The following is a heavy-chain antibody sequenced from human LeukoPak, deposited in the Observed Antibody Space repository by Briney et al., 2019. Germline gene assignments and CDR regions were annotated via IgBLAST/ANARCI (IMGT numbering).Heavy chain of an antibody. V-gene: IGHV3-7*01. Sequence: PGGSLRLSCAASGFTFSRHWMSWVRQARGKGLGWVANIRQDGGKTYYVDSVKGRFTISRDNAQNSLYLQMNSLRDEDTAMYYCARECCSRTNCYAACIQHWGQGTLVTVSS. CDR1: GFTFSRHW. D-gene: IGHD2-2*01. CDR3: ARECCSRTNCYAACIQH. J-gene: IGHJ1*01. CDR2: IRQDGGKT.